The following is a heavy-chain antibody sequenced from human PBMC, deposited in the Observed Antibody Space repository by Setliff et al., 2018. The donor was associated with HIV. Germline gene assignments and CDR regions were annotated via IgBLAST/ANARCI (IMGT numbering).Heavy chain of an antibody. Sequence: SSETLSLTCTVSGSSVSTASYSWGWIRQPPGKGLEWIGSIYYSGSTSYNPSLKSQVTISVDTSKNQLSLRVNSVTAADTAVYYCARQRKLNTAMAYDFDYWGQGTLVTVSS. J-gene: IGHJ4*02. V-gene: IGHV4-39*01. CDR2: IYYSGST. CDR3: ARQRKLNTAMAYDFDY. CDR1: GSSVSTASYS. D-gene: IGHD5-18*01.